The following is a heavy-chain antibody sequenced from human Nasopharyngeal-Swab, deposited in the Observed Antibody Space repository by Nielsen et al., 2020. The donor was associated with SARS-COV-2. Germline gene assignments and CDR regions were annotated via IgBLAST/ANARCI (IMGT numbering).Heavy chain of an antibody. D-gene: IGHD3-10*01. V-gene: IGHV1-2*02. J-gene: IGHJ3*02. CDR1: ADTFRGYY. CDR3: ALGLELLWPTKDAFDI. Sequence: AAVKMSCKASADTFRGYYMHWVRQAPGQGLEGWGWIYPDTGGTNYAQKFQGRVSMTRDTSISTAYMELSRLRSDDTAVYYCALGLELLWPTKDAFDIWGQRTMVSISS. CDR2: IYPDTGGT.